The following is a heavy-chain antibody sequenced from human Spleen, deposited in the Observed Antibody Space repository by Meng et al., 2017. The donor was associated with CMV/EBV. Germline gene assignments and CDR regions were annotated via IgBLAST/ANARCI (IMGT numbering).Heavy chain of an antibody. CDR2: IIPIFGTA. J-gene: IGHJ6*02. D-gene: IGHD5-18*01. Sequence: FSSYAISWVRQAPGQGLEWMGGIIPIFGTANYAQKFQGRVTITTDESTSTAYMELSSLRSEDTAVYYCARDPLYSYGPDYYYYGMDVWGQGTTVTVSS. V-gene: IGHV1-69*05. CDR3: ARDPLYSYGPDYYYYGMDV. CDR1: FSSYA.